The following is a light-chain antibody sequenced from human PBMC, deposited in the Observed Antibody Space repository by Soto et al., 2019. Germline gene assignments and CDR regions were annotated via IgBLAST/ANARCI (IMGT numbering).Light chain of an antibody. V-gene: IGKV1-39*01. CDR3: QQSFNTPWT. Sequence: DFQMTQSPSSLSASVGDRVTITCRASQHIGNFLNWYQKKPGKAPKLLIYAASSLPSGVPSGFSGTGSGTNFTLTITTLQPEDFATYYCQQSFNTPWTFGQGTEVAI. J-gene: IGKJ1*01. CDR2: AAS. CDR1: QHIGNF.